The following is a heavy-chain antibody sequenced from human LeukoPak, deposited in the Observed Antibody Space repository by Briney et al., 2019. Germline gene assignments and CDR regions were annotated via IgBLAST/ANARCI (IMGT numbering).Heavy chain of an antibody. CDR1: GFTSSSYA. CDR3: ARWGRFRGRYFDY. CDR2: ISGSGGST. V-gene: IGHV3-23*01. J-gene: IGHJ4*02. Sequence: GGSLRLSCAASGFTSSSYAMSWVRQAPGRGLEWVSAISGSGGSTYYADSVKGRFTISRDNSKNTLYLQMNSLRAEDTAVYYCARWGRFRGRYFDYWGQGTLVTVSS. D-gene: IGHD3-16*02.